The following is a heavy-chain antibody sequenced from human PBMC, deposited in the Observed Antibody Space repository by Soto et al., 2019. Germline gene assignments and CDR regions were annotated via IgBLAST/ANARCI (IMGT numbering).Heavy chain of an antibody. Sequence: GGSLRLSCAASGFTFNNYGMHWVRQAPGKGLEWVAVISDDGSNQKYADSVKGRFTISRDNSKNTLYLQMNSLRAEDTAVYYCARDYLVVPHRVIDYWGQGTLVTVSS. CDR3: ARDYLVVPHRVIDY. D-gene: IGHD2-2*01. CDR2: ISDDGSNQ. J-gene: IGHJ4*02. V-gene: IGHV3-30*03. CDR1: GFTFNNYG.